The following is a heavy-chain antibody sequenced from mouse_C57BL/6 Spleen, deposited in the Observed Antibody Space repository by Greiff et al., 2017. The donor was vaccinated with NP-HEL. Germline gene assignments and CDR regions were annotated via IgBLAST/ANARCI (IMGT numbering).Heavy chain of an antibody. J-gene: IGHJ3*01. D-gene: IGHD4-1*01. CDR2: IHPNSGST. CDR3: ARKDPNWSFAY. Sequence: QVQLQQPGAELVKPGASVKLSCKASGYTFTSYWMHWVKQRPGQGLEWIGMIHPNSGSTNYNEKFKSKATLTVDKSSSTAYMQLSSLTSEDSAVYYCARKDPNWSFAYWGQGTLVTVSA. CDR1: GYTFTSYW. V-gene: IGHV1-64*01.